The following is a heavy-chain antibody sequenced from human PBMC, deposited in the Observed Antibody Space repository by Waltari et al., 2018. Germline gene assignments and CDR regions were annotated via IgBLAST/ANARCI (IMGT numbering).Heavy chain of an antibody. CDR3: ARTSYYYYMDV. V-gene: IGHV1-46*01. CDR2: IKPSGGST. J-gene: IGHJ6*03. Sequence: QVQLVQSGAEVKKPGASVKVSCKASGYTFTSYYMHWVRQAPGQGLEWMGIIKPSGGSTYHADSGKGRFTSSRHNSKNTLYLQMNSLRAEDTAVYYWARTSYYYYMDVWGKGTTVTISS. CDR1: GYTFTSYY.